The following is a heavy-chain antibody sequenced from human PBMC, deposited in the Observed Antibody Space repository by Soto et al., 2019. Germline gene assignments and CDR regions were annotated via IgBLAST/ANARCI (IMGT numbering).Heavy chain of an antibody. J-gene: IGHJ4*02. CDR2: ISWNSGSI. V-gene: IGHV3-9*01. CDR1: GFTFGNHW. D-gene: IGHD3-22*01. CDR3: AKVRSYDSSGYYYFDY. Sequence: PGGSLRLSCAVSGFTFGNHWMTWVRQAPGKGLEWVSGISWNSGSIGYADSVKGRFTISRDNAKNSLYLQMNSLRAEDTALYYCAKVRSYDSSGYYYFDYWGQGTLVTVSS.